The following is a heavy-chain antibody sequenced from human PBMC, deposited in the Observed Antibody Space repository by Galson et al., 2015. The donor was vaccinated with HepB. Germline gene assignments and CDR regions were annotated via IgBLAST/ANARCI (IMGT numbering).Heavy chain of an antibody. V-gene: IGHV1-46*01. CDR2: INPSGGGA. Sequence: SCKASGYTFTSHYIHWVRQAPGQGLEWMGIINPSGGGANYAQRFQDRVTMTRDTSTSTVYMELNSLRSEDTAVYYCARDASLAAEYGGYGWFDPWGQGTLVIVSS. CDR3: ARDASLAAEYGGYGWFDP. CDR1: GYTFTSHY. J-gene: IGHJ5*02. D-gene: IGHD5-12*01.